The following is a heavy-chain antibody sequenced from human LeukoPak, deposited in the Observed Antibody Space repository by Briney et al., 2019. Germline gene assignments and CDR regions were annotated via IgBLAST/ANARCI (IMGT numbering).Heavy chain of an antibody. D-gene: IGHD3-10*01. CDR3: ARGRGGSYDY. Sequence: GGSLRLSCAASGFTFSSYAMHWVRQAPGKGLEWVAVISYDGSNKYYADSVKGRFTISRDNSKNTLYLQMNSLRAEDTAVYYCARGRGGSYDYWGQGTLVTVSS. CDR2: ISYDGSNK. CDR1: GFTFSSYA. J-gene: IGHJ4*02. V-gene: IGHV3-30-3*01.